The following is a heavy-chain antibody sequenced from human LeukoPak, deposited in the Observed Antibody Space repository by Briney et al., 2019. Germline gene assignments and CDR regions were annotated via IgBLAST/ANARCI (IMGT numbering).Heavy chain of an antibody. CDR3: ARDTIFGVVPDY. V-gene: IGHV1-18*01. D-gene: IGHD3-3*01. Sequence: ASLKVSCKASGYTFTNYYINWVRQAPGQGLEWMGWISPYNGNTNYAQKLQGRVTMTTDTSTSTAYMELRSLRSDDTAVYYCARDTIFGVVPDYWGQGTLVTVSS. CDR2: ISPYNGNT. CDR1: GYTFTNYY. J-gene: IGHJ4*02.